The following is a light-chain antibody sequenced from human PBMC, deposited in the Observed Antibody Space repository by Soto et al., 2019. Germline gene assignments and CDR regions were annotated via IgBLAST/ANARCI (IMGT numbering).Light chain of an antibody. J-gene: IGKJ5*01. V-gene: IGKV1-9*01. Sequence: DIQLTQSPSFLSASVGDRVTITCRASQGISSSLAWYQQKPGEAPRLLIYAASTLQSGVPSRFSGSGYGTEFTLTISSLQPDDFATYYCQQANSFPITFGQGTRLEIK. CDR1: QGISSS. CDR3: QQANSFPIT. CDR2: AAS.